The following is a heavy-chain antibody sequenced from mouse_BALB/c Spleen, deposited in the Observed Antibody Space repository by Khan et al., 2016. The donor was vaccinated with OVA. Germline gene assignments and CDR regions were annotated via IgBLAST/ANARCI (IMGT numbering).Heavy chain of an antibody. CDR1: GFNIKDTY. CDR3: ANPSYDLRYFEV. V-gene: IGHV14-3*02. J-gene: IGHJ1*01. Sequence: VQLQQSGAELVKPGASVRLSCTASGFNIKDTYIHWVKQRPEQGLEWIGRIAPANGNTKYDPKFQDKATITSDTSSNTSDLQLSSLTSDDTAVYYCANPSYDLRYFEVWGAGTTVTVSS. CDR2: IAPANGNT. D-gene: IGHD2-3*01.